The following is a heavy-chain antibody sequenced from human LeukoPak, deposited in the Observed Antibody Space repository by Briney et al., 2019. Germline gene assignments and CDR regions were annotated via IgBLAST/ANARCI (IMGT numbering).Heavy chain of an antibody. Sequence: SGTLSLTCTASGFSISSGYYWGWIRQPPGKGLEWIGSIFHSGTTYYNPSLKSRVTISVDTSKNQFSLKLSSVTAADTAVYYCARLIGSSSWFRSYYFDYWGQGTLVTVSS. CDR3: ARLIGSSSWFRSYYFDY. D-gene: IGHD6-13*01. V-gene: IGHV4-38-2*02. J-gene: IGHJ4*02. CDR1: GFSISSGYY. CDR2: IFHSGTT.